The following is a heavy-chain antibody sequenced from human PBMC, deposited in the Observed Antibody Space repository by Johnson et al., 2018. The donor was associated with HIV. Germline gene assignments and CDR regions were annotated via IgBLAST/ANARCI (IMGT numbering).Heavy chain of an antibody. V-gene: IGHV3-30*03. CDR2: ISYDGSNK. CDR1: RFTFSSND. J-gene: IGHJ3*02. D-gene: IGHD4-23*01. CDR3: ARVSDDYGGNPAAWGAFDI. Sequence: QVQLVESGGGVVQPGGSLRLSCAASRFTFSSNDMHWVRQAPGKGLEWVAVISYDGSNKYYADSVKGRFTTSRDNSKNTLYLQMNSLKIEDTAVYYCARVSDDYGGNPAAWGAFDIWGQGTMVTVSS.